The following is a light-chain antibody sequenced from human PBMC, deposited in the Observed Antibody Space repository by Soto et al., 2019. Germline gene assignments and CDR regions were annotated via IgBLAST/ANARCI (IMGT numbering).Light chain of an antibody. Sequence: DIQMTQSPSSLSASVGDRVTITCRATQSISIYLNWYQHKPGKAPHALIYAASSLQSGVPSRFSRRWSGTDFPLNIPSLQTEDFATYYCPQTYPNPPTFGQGTKVDI. CDR3: PQTYPNPPT. CDR1: QSISIY. J-gene: IGKJ1*01. V-gene: IGKV1-39*01. CDR2: AAS.